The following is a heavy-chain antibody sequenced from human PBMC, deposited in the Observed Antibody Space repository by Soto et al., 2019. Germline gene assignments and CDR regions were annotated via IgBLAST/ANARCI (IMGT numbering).Heavy chain of an antibody. CDR1: GGSFSGYY. D-gene: IGHD5-18*01. J-gene: IGHJ4*02. CDR3: ARERVGYSHGRAAY. V-gene: IGHV4-34*01. Sequence: SETLSLTCAVYGGSFSGYYWSWIRQPPGKGLEWIGEINHSGSTNYNPSLKSRVTISVDTSKNQFSLKLSSVTAADTAVYYCARERVGYSHGRAAYWGQGTLVPVSS. CDR2: INHSGST.